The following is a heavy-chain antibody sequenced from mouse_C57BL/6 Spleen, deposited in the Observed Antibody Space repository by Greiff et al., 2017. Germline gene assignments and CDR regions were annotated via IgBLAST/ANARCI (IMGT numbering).Heavy chain of an antibody. V-gene: IGHV14-1*01. CDR3: TTSVVATRKSYYAMDD. D-gene: IGHD1-1*01. J-gene: IGHJ4*01. Sequence: EVQRVESGAELVRPGASVKLSCTASGFNIKDYYMHWVKQRPEQGLEWIGRIDPEDGDTEYAPKFQGKATMTADTSSNTAYLQLSSLTSEDTAVYYCTTSVVATRKSYYAMDDWGQGTSVTVSS. CDR1: GFNIKDYY. CDR2: IDPEDGDT.